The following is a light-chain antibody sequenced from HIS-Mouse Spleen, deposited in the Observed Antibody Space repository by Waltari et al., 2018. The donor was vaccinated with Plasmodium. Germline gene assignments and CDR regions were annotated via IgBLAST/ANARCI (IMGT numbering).Light chain of an antibody. CDR1: SSDVGSYNL. CDR3: CSYAGSSTLV. CDR2: EGS. V-gene: IGLV2-23*01. Sequence: QSALTQPASVSGSPGQSITISCTGNSSDVGSYNLVSWYQQHPGKAPKLMIYEGSKRPSGVSNRFACSKAGNTASLTIAGLQAEDEADYYCCSYAGSSTLVFGGGTKLTVL. J-gene: IGLJ2*01.